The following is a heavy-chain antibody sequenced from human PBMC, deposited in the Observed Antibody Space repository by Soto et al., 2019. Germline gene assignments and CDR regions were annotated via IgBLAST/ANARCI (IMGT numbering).Heavy chain of an antibody. CDR2: IWYDGSNK. J-gene: IGHJ6*02. CDR3: ARSLGSGYDYFSGSDYGMDV. CDR1: GFTFSSYG. Sequence: QVQLVESGGGVVKPGRSLSLSCAASGFTFSSYGMHWFRRAPGKGLGWLAVIWYDGSNKYYADSVKGRFTISRDNSKNTLYLQMNSLRAEDTAVYYCARSLGSGYDYFSGSDYGMDVWGQGTTVTVSS. V-gene: IGHV3-33*01. D-gene: IGHD5-12*01.